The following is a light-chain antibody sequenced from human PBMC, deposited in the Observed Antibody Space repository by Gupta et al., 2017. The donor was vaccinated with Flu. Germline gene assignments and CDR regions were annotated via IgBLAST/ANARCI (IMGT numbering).Light chain of an antibody. V-gene: IGKV3-20*01. CDR2: GAF. J-gene: IGKJ1*01. Sequence: ERATLSCRANQTVYSNYLAWYQQKPGQAPRLLIHGAFSRATGIPDRFSASGSGTDFILTISRLEPADFAVYYCQQYGSSPWTFGQGTKVEI. CDR1: QTVYSNY. CDR3: QQYGSSPWT.